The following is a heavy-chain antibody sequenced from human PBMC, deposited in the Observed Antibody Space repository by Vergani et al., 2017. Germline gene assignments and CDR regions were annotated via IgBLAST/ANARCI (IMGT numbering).Heavy chain of an antibody. V-gene: IGHV4-31*03. CDR1: GGSISSGGYY. J-gene: IGHJ6*03. D-gene: IGHD3-10*01. CDR2: IYYSGST. CDR3: ARESPNYYGSGKAQYYYYYYMDV. Sequence: QVQLQESGPGLVKPSQTLSLTCTVSGGSISSGGYYWSWIRQHPGKGLEWIGYIYYSGSTYYNPSLKSRVTISVDTSKNQFSLKLSSVTAADTAVYYCARESPNYYGSGKAQYYYYYYMDVWGKGTTVTVSS.